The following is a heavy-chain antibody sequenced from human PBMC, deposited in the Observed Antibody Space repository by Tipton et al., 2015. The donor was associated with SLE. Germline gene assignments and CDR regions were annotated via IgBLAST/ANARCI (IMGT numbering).Heavy chain of an antibody. Sequence: QVQLMQSGAEVKKPGASVKVSCKASGYTFTSYDINWVRQATGQGLEWMGGIIPILGIANYAQKFQGRVTITADKSTSTAYMELSSLRSEDTAVYYCARDPDFGGAFDIWGQGTMVTVSS. V-gene: IGHV1-69*10. J-gene: IGHJ3*02. D-gene: IGHD3-3*01. CDR1: GYTFTSYD. CDR3: ARDPDFGGAFDI. CDR2: IIPILGIA.